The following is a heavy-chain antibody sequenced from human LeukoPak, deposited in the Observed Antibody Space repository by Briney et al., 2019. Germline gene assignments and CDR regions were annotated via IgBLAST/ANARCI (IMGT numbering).Heavy chain of an antibody. CDR2: IIPIFGTA. V-gene: IGHV1-69*13. J-gene: IGHJ6*03. CDR3: TRDHLYCANGVCYMDV. D-gene: IGHD2-8*01. Sequence: GASVKVSCKASGGTFSSYAISWVRQAPGQGLEWMGGIIPIFGTANYAQKFQGRVTITADESTSTAYMELSSLRSEDTAVYYCTRDHLYCANGVCYMDVWGKGTTVTVSS. CDR1: GGTFSSYA.